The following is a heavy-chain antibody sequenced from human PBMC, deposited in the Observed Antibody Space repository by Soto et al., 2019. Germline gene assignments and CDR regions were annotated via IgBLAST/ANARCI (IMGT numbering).Heavy chain of an antibody. D-gene: IGHD6-13*01. CDR3: AKRLIAAAGGFDY. J-gene: IGHJ4*02. Sequence: GGSLRLSCAASGFTFSSYAMHWVRQAPGKGLEWVAVISYDGSNKYYADSVKGRFTISRDNSKNTLYLQMNSLRAEDTAAYYCAKRLIAAAGGFDYWGQGTLVTVSS. V-gene: IGHV3-30-3*02. CDR2: ISYDGSNK. CDR1: GFTFSSYA.